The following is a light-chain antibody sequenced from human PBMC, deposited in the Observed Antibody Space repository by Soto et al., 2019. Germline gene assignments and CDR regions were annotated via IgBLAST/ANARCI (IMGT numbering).Light chain of an antibody. V-gene: IGKV1-5*01. CDR3: QQYDSYSWT. Sequence: IQVPRGRSTLNTSTGERVTITCRASQSASNWLAWYQQKPGKAPKLLIYDVSSLESGVPSRFSGSGSGTEFILTISSLQPDDFATYYCQQYDSYSWTFDQGTKV. CDR2: DVS. J-gene: IGKJ1*01. CDR1: QSASNW.